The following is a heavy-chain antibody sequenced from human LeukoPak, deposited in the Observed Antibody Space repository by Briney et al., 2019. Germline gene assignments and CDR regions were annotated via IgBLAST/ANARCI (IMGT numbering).Heavy chain of an antibody. Sequence: GGSLRLSCVASGFTFSSYSMNWVRQAPGKGLEWVSYISSRSITIYYADSVKGRFTISRDNSKNTLFLEMNSLRAEDTAVYYCAKYGGVGGSPGSYYYYYMDVWGKGTTVTISS. V-gene: IGHV3-48*01. CDR3: AKYGGVGGSPGSYYYYYMDV. D-gene: IGHD3-16*01. J-gene: IGHJ6*03. CDR1: GFTFSSYS. CDR2: ISSRSITI.